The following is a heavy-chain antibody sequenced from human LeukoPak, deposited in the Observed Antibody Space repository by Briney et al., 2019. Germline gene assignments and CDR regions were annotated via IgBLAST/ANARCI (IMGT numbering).Heavy chain of an antibody. D-gene: IGHD2-2*01. CDR1: GYTFTGYY. V-gene: IGHV1-2*02. CDR2: INPNSGGT. Sequence: GASVKVSCKASGYTFTGYYMHWVRQAPGQGLEWMGWINPNSGGTNYAQKFQGRVTMTRGTSISTAYMELSRLRSDDTAVYYCARFAASRCTSCSDEFSYYYGMDVWGQGTTVTVSS. J-gene: IGHJ6*02. CDR3: ARFAASRCTSCSDEFSYYYGMDV.